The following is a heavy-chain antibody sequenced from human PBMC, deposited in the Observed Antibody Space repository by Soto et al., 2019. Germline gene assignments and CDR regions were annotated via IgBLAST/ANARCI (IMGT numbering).Heavy chain of an antibody. D-gene: IGHD2-15*01. CDR2: ISGSGGST. J-gene: IGHJ6*02. V-gene: IGHV3-23*01. Sequence: PGGSLRLSCAASGFTFSSYAMTWVRQAPGKGLEWVSAISGSGGSTYYADSVKGRFTISRDNSKNTLYLQMNSLRAEDTAVYYCAKGGAYCSGGSCYGDYYYYGMDVWGQGTTVTVSS. CDR3: AKGGAYCSGGSCYGDYYYYGMDV. CDR1: GFTFSSYA.